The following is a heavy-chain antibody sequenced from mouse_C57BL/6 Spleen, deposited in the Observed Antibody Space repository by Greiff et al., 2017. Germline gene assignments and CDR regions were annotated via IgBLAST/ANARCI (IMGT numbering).Heavy chain of an antibody. Sequence: EVQLVESGEGLVKPGGSLKLSCAASGFTFSSYAMSWVRQTPEKRLEWVAYISSGGDYIYYADTVKGRFTISRDNARNTLYLQMSSLKSEDTAMYYCTREANYNYGSSYDAMDYWGQGTSVTVSS. D-gene: IGHD1-1*01. V-gene: IGHV5-9-1*02. CDR3: TREANYNYGSSYDAMDY. CDR2: ISSGGDYI. J-gene: IGHJ4*01. CDR1: GFTFSSYA.